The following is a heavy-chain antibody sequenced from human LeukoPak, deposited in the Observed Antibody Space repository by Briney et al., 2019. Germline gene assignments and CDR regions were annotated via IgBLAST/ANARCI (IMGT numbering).Heavy chain of an antibody. Sequence: PGGSLRLSCAASGFTFSSYSTNWVRQAPGKGLEWVSSISSSSSYIYYADSVKGRFTISRDNAKNSLYLQMNSLRAEDTAVYYCARDRGSSWPFDYWGQGTLVTVSS. CDR3: ARDRGSSWPFDY. D-gene: IGHD6-13*01. V-gene: IGHV3-21*01. CDR2: ISSSSSYI. CDR1: GFTFSSYS. J-gene: IGHJ4*02.